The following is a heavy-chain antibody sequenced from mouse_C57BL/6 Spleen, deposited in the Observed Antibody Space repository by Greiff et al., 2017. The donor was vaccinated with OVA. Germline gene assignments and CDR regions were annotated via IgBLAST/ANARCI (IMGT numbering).Heavy chain of an antibody. V-gene: IGHV5-4*01. CDR1: GFTFSSYA. J-gene: IGHJ4*01. D-gene: IGHD1-1*01. CDR2: ISDGGSYT. Sequence: EVKLVESGGGLVKPGGSLKLSCAASGFTFSSYAMTWVRQTPEKRLEWVATISDGGSYTYYPDNVKGRFTISRDNAKNNLYLQMSHLKSEDTAMYYCARDTYYYGSSYYAMDYWGQGTSVTVSS. CDR3: ARDTYYYGSSYYAMDY.